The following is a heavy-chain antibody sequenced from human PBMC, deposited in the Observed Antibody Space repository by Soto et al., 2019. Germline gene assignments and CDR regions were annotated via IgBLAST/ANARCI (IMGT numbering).Heavy chain of an antibody. Sequence: QVQLVESGGGVVQPGRSLRLSCAASGFPFSSYGMHWVRQAPGKGLEWVAHISYDGSNKHYTDSVKGRFTISRDNSKNMLYLQISSLRAEDTAVYYWAGGQASFDYCGQGTRVSVSS. D-gene: IGHD2-15*01. J-gene: IGHJ4*02. CDR1: GFPFSSYG. CDR3: AGGQASFDY. V-gene: IGHV3-30*03. CDR2: ISYDGSNK.